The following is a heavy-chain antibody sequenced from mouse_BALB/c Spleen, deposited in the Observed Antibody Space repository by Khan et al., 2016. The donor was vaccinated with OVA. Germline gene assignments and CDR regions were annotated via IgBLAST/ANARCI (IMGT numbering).Heavy chain of an antibody. CDR3: ARHQFALSVDY. J-gene: IGHJ4*01. CDR1: GFSLTNYA. V-gene: IGHV2-6-2*01. CDR2: ICSDGRT. Sequence: QMQLEESGPDLVAPSQSLSITCTVSGFSLTNYAIHWVRQPPGKGLEWLVVICSDGRTTYYSALVSRLSISKDNSKSQAFLKINSLQTDDTAVYDCARHQFALSVDYWGQGISVTVSS.